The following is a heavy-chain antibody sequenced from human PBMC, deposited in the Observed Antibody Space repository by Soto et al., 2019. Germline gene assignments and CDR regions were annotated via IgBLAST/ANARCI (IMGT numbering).Heavy chain of an antibody. V-gene: IGHV5-10-1*01. CDR3: ARTSPSIGPTGTRYYYMDV. J-gene: IGHJ6*03. CDR1: GYSFTNYW. Sequence: GESLKISCKGSGYSFTNYWITWVRPMAGKGLEWMGRIDPSDSYTNYNPSFQGHVTISTDKSISTAFLQWSSLKASDTAMYFCARTSPSIGPTGTRYYYMDVWGKGTTVTVSS. CDR2: IDPSDSYT. D-gene: IGHD6-13*01.